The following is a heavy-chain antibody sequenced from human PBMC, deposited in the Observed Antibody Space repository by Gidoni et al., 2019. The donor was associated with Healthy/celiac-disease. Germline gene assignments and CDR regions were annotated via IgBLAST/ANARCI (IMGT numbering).Heavy chain of an antibody. J-gene: IGHJ6*02. V-gene: IGHV4-34*01. CDR1: GGSFSGYY. CDR2: INHSGST. D-gene: IGHD3-22*01. CDR3: ARLGRKGYYYDSSGYRGVGYYYYGMDV. Sequence: QVQLQQWGAGLLKPSETLSLTCAVYGGSFSGYYWSCIRQPPGKGLEWIGEINHSGSTNYNPSLKSRVTISVDTSKNQFSLKLSSVTAADTAVYYCARLGRKGYYYDSSGYRGVGYYYYGMDVWGQGTTVTVSS.